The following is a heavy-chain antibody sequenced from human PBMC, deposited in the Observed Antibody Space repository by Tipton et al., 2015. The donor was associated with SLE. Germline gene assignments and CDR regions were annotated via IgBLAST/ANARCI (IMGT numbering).Heavy chain of an antibody. V-gene: IGHV3-21*01. CDR3: ARGDYGDFYEAFDI. CDR2: MSSGSSFI. CDR1: GFDFSGYS. D-gene: IGHD4-17*01. J-gene: IGHJ3*02. Sequence: SLRLSCVASGFDFSGYSMNWVRQAPGKGLEWVSSMSSGSSFIYYADSVSGRFTISRDNAKNSLYLQMNSLRAEDTALYYCARGDYGDFYEAFDIWGQGTVVTVSS.